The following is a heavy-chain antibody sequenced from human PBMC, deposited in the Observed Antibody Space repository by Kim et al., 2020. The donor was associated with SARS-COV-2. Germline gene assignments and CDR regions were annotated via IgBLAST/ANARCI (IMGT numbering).Heavy chain of an antibody. D-gene: IGHD1-20*01. V-gene: IGHV3-48*02. Sequence: YGKGGFTISEDNAKNSQYLQMNSLKDEDTAVYYCARDRRRYNWNQGFDYWGQGTLVTVSS. CDR3: ARDRRRYNWNQGFDY. J-gene: IGHJ4*02.